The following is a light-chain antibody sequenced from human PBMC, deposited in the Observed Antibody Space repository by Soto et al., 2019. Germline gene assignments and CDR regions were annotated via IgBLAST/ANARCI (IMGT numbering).Light chain of an antibody. J-gene: IGLJ1*01. CDR1: KLGDKF. CDR2: QDN. Sequence: SYELTQPPSVSVSPGQTASITCSGPKLGDKFASWYQQRPGQSPVLVISQDNKRPSGIPERFSGSNSGNTATLTISGTQAVDEADYYCQAWDSGTYVFGPGTKFTVL. CDR3: QAWDSGTYV. V-gene: IGLV3-1*01.